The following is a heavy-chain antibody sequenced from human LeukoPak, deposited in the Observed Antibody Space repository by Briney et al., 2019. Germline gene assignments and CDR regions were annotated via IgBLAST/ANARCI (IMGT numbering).Heavy chain of an antibody. CDR2: INHSGST. J-gene: IGHJ3*02. CDR3: ARGIKTWLVVRGVITKSRSAFDI. D-gene: IGHD3-10*01. Sequence: SETLSLTCAVYGGSFSGYYLSWIRQPRGKGLEWIGEINHSGSTNYNPSLKSRVTISVDTSKNQFSLKLSSVPAADTAVYYCARGIKTWLVVRGVITKSRSAFDIWGQGTMVTVSS. V-gene: IGHV4-34*01. CDR1: GGSFSGYY.